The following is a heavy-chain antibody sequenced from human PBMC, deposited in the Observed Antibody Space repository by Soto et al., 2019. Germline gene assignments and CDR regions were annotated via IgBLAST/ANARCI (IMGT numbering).Heavy chain of an antibody. V-gene: IGHV3-23*01. D-gene: IGHD3-22*01. CDR1: GFTFSGYA. CDR2: ISESGSRT. Sequence: EVQLLESGGGLVQPGGSLRLSCAASGFTFSGYAMTWVRQAPGKGLEWVSSISESGSRTYYADSVEGRFTISRDNSKNSLYLQMNSLRADDTAVYFCVKHMVVVVITTVGYFDYWGQGTLVTVSS. CDR3: VKHMVVVVITTVGYFDY. J-gene: IGHJ4*02.